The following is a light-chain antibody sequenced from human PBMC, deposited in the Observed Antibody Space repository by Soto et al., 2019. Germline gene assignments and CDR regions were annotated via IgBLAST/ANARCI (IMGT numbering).Light chain of an antibody. Sequence: DIQMTQSPSFLSASVGDTVTITCRSSQNIRRSLNWYQQRPGKAPKFLIYAALSLQSGVPARFRGSESGTEFNLTISSLEPEDFATYYCQQSFRSPLTFGRGTKLEIK. CDR2: AAL. V-gene: IGKV1-39*01. J-gene: IGKJ2*01. CDR3: QQSFRSPLT. CDR1: QNIRRS.